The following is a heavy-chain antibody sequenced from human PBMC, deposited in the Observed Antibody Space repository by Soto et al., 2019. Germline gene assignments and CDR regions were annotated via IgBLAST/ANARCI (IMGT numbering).Heavy chain of an antibody. Sequence: SETLSLTCSVSGGSISNHYWSWIRQPPGKGLEWIGYIYYNGNTNYNPSLKSRVTISVDTSKNQFSLKLSSVTAADTAVYYCARRFRYCSSTSCYEGDYYYYMDVWGKGTTVTVSS. V-gene: IGHV4-59*08. D-gene: IGHD2-2*01. J-gene: IGHJ6*03. CDR2: IYYNGNT. CDR3: ARRFRYCSSTSCYEGDYYYYMDV. CDR1: GGSISNHY.